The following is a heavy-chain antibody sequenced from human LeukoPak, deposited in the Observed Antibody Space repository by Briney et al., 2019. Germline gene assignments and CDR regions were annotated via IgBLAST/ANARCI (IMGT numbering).Heavy chain of an antibody. CDR3: ARDLGDGYNLGYDY. D-gene: IGHD5-24*01. CDR2: INHSGST. V-gene: IGHV4-34*01. Sequence: SETLSLTCAVYGGSFSGYYWSWIRQPPGKGLEWIGEINHSGSTNYNPSLKSRVTISVDTSKNQFSLKLSSVTAADTAVYYCARDLGDGYNLGYDYWGQGTLVTVSS. CDR1: GGSFSGYY. J-gene: IGHJ4*02.